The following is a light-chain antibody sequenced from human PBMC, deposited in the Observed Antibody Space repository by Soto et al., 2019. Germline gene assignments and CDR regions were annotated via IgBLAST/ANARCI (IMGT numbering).Light chain of an antibody. CDR1: QGSGGW. J-gene: IGKJ1*01. CDR2: KAY. V-gene: IGKV1-5*03. CDR3: QQYNSYPT. Sequence: DLQMTQSPSTLSASVAYGVTVTCRASQGSGGWLAWYQQKPGKAHKLLIDKAYSLESGVPSRFSGSGSGTEFTLTSSSLQRDDVATYYCQQYNSYPTFGLGTKV.